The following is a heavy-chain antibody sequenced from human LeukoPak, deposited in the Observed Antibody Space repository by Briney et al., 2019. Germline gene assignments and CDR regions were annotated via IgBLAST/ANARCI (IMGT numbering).Heavy chain of an antibody. CDR1: GFTFRDFY. Sequence: PGGSLRLSCAASGFTFRDFYMTWIRQAPGKGLEWVAYIGPSGTIMNYADSAKGRFTVSRDNAENSLYLHMNSLRAEDTAVYYCTRDPRLCDYWGQGTLVTVSS. J-gene: IGHJ4*02. CDR3: TRDPRLCDY. CDR2: IGPSGTIM. V-gene: IGHV3-11*01.